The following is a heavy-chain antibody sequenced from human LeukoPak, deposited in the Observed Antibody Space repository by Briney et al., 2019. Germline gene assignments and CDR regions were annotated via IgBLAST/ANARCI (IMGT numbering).Heavy chain of an antibody. V-gene: IGHV1-18*01. CDR2: ISAYNGNT. CDR1: GGTFSSYA. J-gene: IGHJ4*02. CDR3: ARDSTWDRTFDY. D-gene: IGHD1-26*01. Sequence: ASVKVSCKASGGTFSSYAISWVRQAPGQGLEWMGWISAYNGNTNYAQKLQGRVTMTTDTSTSTAYMELRSLRSDDTAVYYCARDSTWDRTFDYWGQGTLVTVSS.